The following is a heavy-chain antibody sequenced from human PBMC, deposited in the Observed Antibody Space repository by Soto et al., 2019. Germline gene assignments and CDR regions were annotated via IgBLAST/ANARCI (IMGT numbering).Heavy chain of an antibody. CDR2: IYYSGST. J-gene: IGHJ6*03. CDR3: ARGYGFLEWLSPGYYYYYYMDV. Sequence: SETLSLTCTVSGGSISSYYWSWIRQPPGKGLKWIGYIYYSGSTNYNPSLKSRVTISVDTSKNQFSLKLSSVTAADTAVYYCARGYGFLEWLSPGYYYYYYMDVWGKGTTVTVSS. V-gene: IGHV4-59*01. CDR1: GGSISSYY. D-gene: IGHD3-3*01.